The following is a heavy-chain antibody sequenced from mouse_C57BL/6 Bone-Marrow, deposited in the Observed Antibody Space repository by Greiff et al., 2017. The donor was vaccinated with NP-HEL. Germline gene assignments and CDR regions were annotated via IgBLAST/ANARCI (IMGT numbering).Heavy chain of an antibody. V-gene: IGHV1-80*01. CDR1: GYAFSSYW. CDR2: IYPGDGDT. CDR3: AREFLYDGYDY. Sequence: VMLVESGAELVKPGASVKISCKASGYAFSSYWMNWVKQRPGKGLEWIGQIYPGDGDTNYNGKFKGKATLTADKSSSTAYMQLSSLTSEDSAVYFCAREFLYDGYDYWGQGTTLTVSS. D-gene: IGHD2-3*01. J-gene: IGHJ2*01.